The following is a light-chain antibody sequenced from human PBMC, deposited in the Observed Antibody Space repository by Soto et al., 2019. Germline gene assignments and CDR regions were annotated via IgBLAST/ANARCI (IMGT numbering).Light chain of an antibody. J-gene: IGKJ1*01. V-gene: IGKV1-8*01. Sequence: AIRMTHSPSSFSASTGDRVTITCRASQGISSYLAWYQQKPGKAPKLLIYAASTLQSGVPSRFSGSGSGTNFSLTITCLQSEDFATYYCQQYYSYPWTFDQGTKVDIK. CDR1: QGISSY. CDR2: AAS. CDR3: QQYYSYPWT.